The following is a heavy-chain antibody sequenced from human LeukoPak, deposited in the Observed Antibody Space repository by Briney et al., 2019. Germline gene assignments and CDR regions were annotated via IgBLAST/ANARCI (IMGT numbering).Heavy chain of an antibody. CDR2: ISAYNGNT. Sequence: ASVKVSCKASGYTFTSYGISWVRQAPGQGLEWMGRISAYNGNTNYAQKLQGRVTMTTDTSTSTAYMELRSLRSDDTAVYYCARHGYCSSTSCYLDYWGQGTLVTVSS. D-gene: IGHD2-2*01. CDR3: ARHGYCSSTSCYLDY. J-gene: IGHJ4*02. CDR1: GYTFTSYG. V-gene: IGHV1-18*01.